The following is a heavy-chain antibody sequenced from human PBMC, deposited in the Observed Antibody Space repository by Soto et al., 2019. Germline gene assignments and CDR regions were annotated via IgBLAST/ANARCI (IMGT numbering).Heavy chain of an antibody. CDR3: ARGGDSWPLIYFDY. CDR1: GFTFSSYS. V-gene: IGHV3-21*01. Sequence: GGSLRLSCAASGFTFSSYSMNWVRQAPGKGLEWVSSISSSSSYIYYADSVKGRFTISRDNAKNSLYLQMNSLRAEDTAVYYCARGGDSWPLIYFDYWGQGTLVTVSS. D-gene: IGHD6-13*01. J-gene: IGHJ4*02. CDR2: ISSSSSYI.